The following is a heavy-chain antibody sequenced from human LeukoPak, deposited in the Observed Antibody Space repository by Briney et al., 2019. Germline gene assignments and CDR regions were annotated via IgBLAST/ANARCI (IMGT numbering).Heavy chain of an antibody. D-gene: IGHD3-10*01. V-gene: IGHV4-34*01. Sequence: SETLSLICAVYGGSFSGYYWTWIRQPPGKGLEWIGEINHSGSTNYNPSPKSRVTISGDTSKNQSSLRLASVTAEDTAVYFCAGDTTKGYYGSGSYLYWGQGTLVTVSS. CDR3: AGDTTKGYYGSGSYLY. J-gene: IGHJ4*02. CDR1: GGSFSGYY. CDR2: INHSGST.